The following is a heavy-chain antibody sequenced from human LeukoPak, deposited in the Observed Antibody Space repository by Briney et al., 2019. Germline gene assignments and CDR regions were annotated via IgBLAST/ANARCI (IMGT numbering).Heavy chain of an antibody. CDR2: IRGSCART. CDR3: AGLKSPWIRLHPRFEY. V-gene: IGHV3-23*01. D-gene: IGHD3-16*01. CDR1: GFSLGTDA. J-gene: IGHJ4*02. Sequence: PGGCLRLSCEASGFSLGTDAVSWVRGAPGKGLGCVSSIRGSCARTFYVESVKGGFTISRDSSRTTVFLHMSNLRAEDTAVYYCAGLKSPWIRLHPRFEYWGRGTRVTVSS.